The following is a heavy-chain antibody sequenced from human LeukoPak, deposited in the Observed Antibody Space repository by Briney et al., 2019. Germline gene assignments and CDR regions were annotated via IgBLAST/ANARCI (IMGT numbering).Heavy chain of an antibody. Sequence: SETLSLTRTVSGYSISSGYYWGWIRQPPGKGLEWIGSIYHSGSTYYNPSLKSRVTISVDTSKNQFSLKLSSVTAADTAVYYCARFYYDSSGYYHDAFDISGQGTMVTVSS. J-gene: IGHJ3*02. V-gene: IGHV4-38-2*02. D-gene: IGHD3-22*01. CDR1: GYSISSGYY. CDR3: ARFYYDSSGYYHDAFDI. CDR2: IYHSGST.